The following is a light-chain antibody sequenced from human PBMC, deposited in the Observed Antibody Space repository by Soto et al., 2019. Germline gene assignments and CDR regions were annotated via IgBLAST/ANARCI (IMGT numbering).Light chain of an antibody. J-gene: IGKJ4*02. CDR1: QSISSY. CDR2: ASS. CDR3: QQSYRTPLT. Sequence: DIQMTQSPSSLSASVGDRVTITCRASQSISSYLNCYQKKPGKAPKLLIYASSSLQSGVPSRFSGSGAVTDFTLTISSLQPEDFATYYCQQSYRTPLTFGGGTNVEIK. V-gene: IGKV1-39*01.